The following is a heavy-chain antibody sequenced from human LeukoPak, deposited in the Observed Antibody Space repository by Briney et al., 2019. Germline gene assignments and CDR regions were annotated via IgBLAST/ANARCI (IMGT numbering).Heavy chain of an antibody. V-gene: IGHV1-69*01. CDR1: GGTFSSYA. CDR2: IIPIFGTA. Sequence: SVKVSCKASGGTFSSYAISWVRQAPGQGLEWMGGIIPIFGTANYAQKFQGRVTITADESTSTAYMELSSLRSEDTAVYYCARAISVGTYYYDSSGLAAHFDYWGQGTLVTVSS. J-gene: IGHJ4*02. D-gene: IGHD3-22*01. CDR3: ARAISVGTYYYDSSGLAAHFDY.